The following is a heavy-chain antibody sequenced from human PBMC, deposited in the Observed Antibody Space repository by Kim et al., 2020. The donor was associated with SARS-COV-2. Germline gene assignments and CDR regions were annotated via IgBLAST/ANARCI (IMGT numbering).Heavy chain of an antibody. J-gene: IGHJ6*01. D-gene: IGHD2-15*01. CDR1: GFTFSLYN. CDR3: VRDRSPPKYYNGMDA. Sequence: GGSLRLSCVASGFTFSLYNMNWFRQAPGRGLEWVSGITGGSSYSYYADSVKGRFTISRDNAKKSLYLQLNSLRAEDSAVYYCVRDRSPPKYYNGMDAWG. CDR2: ITGGSSYS. V-gene: IGHV3-21*01.